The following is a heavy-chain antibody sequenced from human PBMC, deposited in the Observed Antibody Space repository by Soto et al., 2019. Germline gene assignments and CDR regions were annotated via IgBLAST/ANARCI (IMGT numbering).Heavy chain of an antibody. J-gene: IGHJ6*02. CDR1: GFTFSSYS. V-gene: IGHV3-48*02. Sequence: EVQLVESGGGLVQPGGSLRLSCAASGFTFSSYSMNWVRQAPGKGLEWVSYISSSSSTIYYADSVKGRFTISRDNAKNSLYLQMNSLRDEDTAVYYCARVRSHPDYYYYGMDVWGQGTTVTVSS. CDR3: ARVRSHPDYYYYGMDV. CDR2: ISSSSSTI.